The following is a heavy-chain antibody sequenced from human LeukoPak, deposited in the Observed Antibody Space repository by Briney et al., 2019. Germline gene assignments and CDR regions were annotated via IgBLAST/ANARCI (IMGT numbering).Heavy chain of an antibody. CDR3: AKIDRQYCSRSSCYALDY. CDR2: IYPGDSDT. CDR1: GYSFTSYW. D-gene: IGHD2-2*01. V-gene: IGHV5-51*01. J-gene: IGHJ4*02. Sequence: KPGESLKISCKCSGYSFTSYWIGWVRQMPGKGLEWMGIIYPGDSDTRYSPSFQGQVTISVDKSISTAYLQWSSLKASDTAIYYCAKIDRQYCSRSSCYALDYWGQGTQVTVSS.